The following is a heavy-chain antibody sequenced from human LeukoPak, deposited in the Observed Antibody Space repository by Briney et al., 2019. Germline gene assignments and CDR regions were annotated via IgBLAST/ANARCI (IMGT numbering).Heavy chain of an antibody. Sequence: SETLSLTCTVSGGSISSYYWSWIRQPPGKGLEWIGYIYYSGSTNYNPSLKSRVTISVATSKNQFSLKLSSVTAADTAVYYCARKVHYDILTGYPTGHFDYWGQGTLVTVSS. V-gene: IGHV4-59*08. D-gene: IGHD3-9*01. CDR3: ARKVHYDILTGYPTGHFDY. CDR2: IYYSGST. CDR1: GGSISSYY. J-gene: IGHJ4*02.